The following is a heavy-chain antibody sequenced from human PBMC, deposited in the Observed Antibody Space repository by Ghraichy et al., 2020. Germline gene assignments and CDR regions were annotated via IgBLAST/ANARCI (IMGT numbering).Heavy chain of an antibody. CDR1: GDTFRSHA. V-gene: IGHV1-69*13. CDR3: ASIHGYSSSNWYFDL. CDR2: ITPIFGTA. D-gene: IGHD6-6*01. Sequence: SVKVSCKAAGDTFRSHAISWVLQARVQGHEWMGGITPIFGTANYAQKFQGRVTITADESTSTAYMELSSLRSEDTAVYYCASIHGYSSSNWYFDLWGRGILLTVSS. J-gene: IGHJ2*01.